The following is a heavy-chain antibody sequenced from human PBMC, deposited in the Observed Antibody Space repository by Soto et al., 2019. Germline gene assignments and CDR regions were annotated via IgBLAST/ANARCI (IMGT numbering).Heavy chain of an antibody. CDR3: AHSVQSIAAPPGENWFDP. CDR2: IYWDDDK. D-gene: IGHD6-6*01. J-gene: IGHJ5*02. Sequence: GSGPTLVNPTQTLTLTCTFSGFSLSTSGVGVGWIRQPPGKALEWLALIYWDDDKRYSPSLKSRLTITKDTSKNQVVLTMTNMDPVDTATYYCAHSVQSIAAPPGENWFDPWGQGTLVTVSS. V-gene: IGHV2-5*02. CDR1: GFSLSTSGVG.